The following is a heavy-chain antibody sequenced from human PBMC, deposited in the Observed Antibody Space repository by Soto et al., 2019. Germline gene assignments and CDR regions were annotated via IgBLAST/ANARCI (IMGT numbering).Heavy chain of an antibody. J-gene: IGHJ6*02. CDR2: ISYDGKNK. Sequence: QVQLVESGGGVVQPGRSLRLSCVASGFTFSTYGMHWVRQAPGKGLEWVAVISYDGKNKYYADSVKGRLTISRDNCKITVSLQMSRLRGEDTAVYYCAKGQHCSSTSCYFYHYGMDVWGQGTTVAVT. CDR3: AKGQHCSSTSCYFYHYGMDV. CDR1: GFTFSTYG. V-gene: IGHV3-30*18. D-gene: IGHD2-2*01.